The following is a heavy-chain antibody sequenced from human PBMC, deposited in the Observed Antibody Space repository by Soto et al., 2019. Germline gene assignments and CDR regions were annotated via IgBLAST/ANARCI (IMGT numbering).Heavy chain of an antibody. D-gene: IGHD3-22*01. V-gene: IGHV4-31*03. Sequence: SETLSLTCTVSGGSISSGGYYWSWIRQHPGKGLEWIGYIYYSGSTYYNPSLKSRVTISVDTSKNQFSLKLSSVTAADTAVYYCARDRGPGYYDSSGYRNWGQGTLVNVS. CDR2: IYYSGST. CDR1: GGSISSGGYY. CDR3: ARDRGPGYYDSSGYRN. J-gene: IGHJ4*02.